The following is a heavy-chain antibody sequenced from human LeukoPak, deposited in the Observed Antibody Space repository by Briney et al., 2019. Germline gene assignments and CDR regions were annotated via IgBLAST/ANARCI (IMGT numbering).Heavy chain of an antibody. CDR2: IYYSGST. D-gene: IGHD1-26*01. J-gene: IGHJ4*02. CDR1: GGSISSSSYY. CDR3: ARHPGREANFDY. Sequence: KSSETLSLTCTVSGGSISSSSYYWGWIRQPPGKGLEWIGSIYYSGSTYYNPSLKSRVTISVDTSKNQFSLKLSSVTAADTAVYYCARHPGREANFDYWGQGTLVTVSS. V-gene: IGHV4-39*01.